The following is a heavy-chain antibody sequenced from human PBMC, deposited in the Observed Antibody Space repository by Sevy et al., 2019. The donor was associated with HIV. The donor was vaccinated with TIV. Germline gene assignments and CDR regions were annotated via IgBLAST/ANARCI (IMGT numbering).Heavy chain of an antibody. Sequence: ASVKVSCKTSGGTFSRHAISWVRQAPGQGLEWMGGIIPIFGRGNYAQQFQGRVTIPADESTSTAYMELSSLGSDDTAVYYCAWGRDDSVVVPAVRLYYQYGMDVWGQGTTVTVSS. J-gene: IGHJ6*02. V-gene: IGHV1-69*13. CDR2: IIPIFGRG. CDR1: GGTFSRHA. CDR3: AWGRDDSVVVPAVRLYYQYGMDV. D-gene: IGHD2-2*01.